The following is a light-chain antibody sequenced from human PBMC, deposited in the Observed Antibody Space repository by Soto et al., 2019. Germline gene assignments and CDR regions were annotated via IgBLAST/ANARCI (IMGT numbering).Light chain of an antibody. CDR3: LQYGNSPSWT. CDR2: GAS. CDR1: QSVSSRY. Sequence: EIVLTQSPGTLSLSPGERATLSCRASQSVSSRYLAWYQQKPGQAPRLLIYGASSRATAIPDRFSGSGSGTDFTLTISRLEPEDFAVYYCLQYGNSPSWTFGQGTKVELK. J-gene: IGKJ1*01. V-gene: IGKV3-20*01.